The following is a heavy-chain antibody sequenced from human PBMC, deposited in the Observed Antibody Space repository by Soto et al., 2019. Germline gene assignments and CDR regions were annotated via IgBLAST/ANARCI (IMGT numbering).Heavy chain of an antibody. CDR3: ARGDDLTAPGTIDY. J-gene: IGHJ4*02. CDR2: INHSGNT. CDR1: GGSFIGYY. Sequence: SETLSLTCAVYGGSFIGYYWTWILQSPGKGLEWIGEINHSGNTNYNPTLKSRVTISVDTSKNQFSLKLDSVTAADTAFYFCARGDDLTAPGTIDYWGQGTLVTVSS. D-gene: IGHD6-13*01. V-gene: IGHV4-34*01.